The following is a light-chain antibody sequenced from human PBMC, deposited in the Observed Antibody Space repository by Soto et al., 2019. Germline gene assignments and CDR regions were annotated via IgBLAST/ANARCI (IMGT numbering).Light chain of an antibody. CDR3: QQRNIWPPVT. Sequence: EIVLTQSPATLSLSPGERATLSCRASPSVTNYLAWYQQKPGQAPRLAIYGAFNRATGIPARFSGSGSGTDFTLTISSLEPEDFAVYYCQQRNIWPPVTFGQGTRLEI. CDR1: PSVTNY. V-gene: IGKV3-11*01. J-gene: IGKJ5*01. CDR2: GAF.